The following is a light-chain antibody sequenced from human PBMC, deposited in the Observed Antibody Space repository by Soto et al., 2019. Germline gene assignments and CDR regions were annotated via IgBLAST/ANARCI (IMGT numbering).Light chain of an antibody. CDR2: LNSDGSH. J-gene: IGLJ3*02. CDR1: SGHSNYA. Sequence: QPVLTQSPSASASLGASVKLTCTLSSGHSNYAITWHQQQPEKGPRYLMKLNSDGSHSKGDGIPDRFSGSSSGAERSLTISSLQSEDEADYYCQTWDTGIRVFGGGTKVTVL. V-gene: IGLV4-69*01. CDR3: QTWDTGIRV.